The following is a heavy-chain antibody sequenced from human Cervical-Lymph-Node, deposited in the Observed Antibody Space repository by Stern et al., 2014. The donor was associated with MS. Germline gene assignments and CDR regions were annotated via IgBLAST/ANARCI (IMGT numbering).Heavy chain of an antibody. Sequence: VQLEESGGGVVQPGRSLRLSCVASGSIFTNHGMHWVRQAPGKGLEWVAVISHDGSDKSYRDSVKGRFTISRDNSKTTLYLQIHTLRPEDPAVYYCTGGYDMSPFDYWGQGTLVTVSS. D-gene: IGHD5-12*01. V-gene: IGHV3-30*03. CDR3: TGGYDMSPFDY. CDR2: ISHDGSDK. J-gene: IGHJ4*02. CDR1: GSIFTNHG.